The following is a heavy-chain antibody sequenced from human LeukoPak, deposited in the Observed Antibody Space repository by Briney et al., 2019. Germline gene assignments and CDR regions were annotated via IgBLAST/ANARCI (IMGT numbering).Heavy chain of an antibody. CDR3: AKSAGYRSSGWHFDH. D-gene: IGHD6-19*01. CDR1: GFTFSIFG. Sequence: PGGSLTLSCAASGFTFSIFGMRWVRQPPGEGLEWGADIDDSGGTTYCAASVKGRSTISRDNSKNQLSLQVNSLRAEARAVYLCAKSAGYRSSGWHFDHWGEGTLVTLSS. J-gene: IGHJ4*02. V-gene: IGHV3-23*01. CDR2: IDDSGGTT.